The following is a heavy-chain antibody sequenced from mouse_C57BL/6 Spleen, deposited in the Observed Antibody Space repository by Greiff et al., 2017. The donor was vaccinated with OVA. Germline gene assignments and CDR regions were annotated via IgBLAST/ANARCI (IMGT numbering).Heavy chain of an antibody. CDR3: ARLNFDY. CDR1: GYAFSSSW. V-gene: IGHV1-82*01. CDR2: IYPGDGDT. J-gene: IGHJ2*01. Sequence: VQLQESGPELVKPGASVKISCKASGYAFSSSWMNWVKQRPGKGLEWIGRIYPGDGDTNYNGKFKGKATLTADKSSSTAYMQLSSLTSEDSAVYFCARLNFDYWGQGTTLTVSS.